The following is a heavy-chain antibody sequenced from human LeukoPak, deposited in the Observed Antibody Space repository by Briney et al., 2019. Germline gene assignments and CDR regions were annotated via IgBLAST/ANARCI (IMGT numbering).Heavy chain of an antibody. Sequence: SGGSLRLSCAASGFTFSSYDMHWVRQATGKGLEWVSAIGTAGDTYYPGSVKGRFTISRENAKNSLYLQMNSLRAGDTAVYYCARGELSIGVTAIHDAFDIWGQGTMVTVSS. CDR1: GFTFSSYD. CDR2: IGTAGDT. J-gene: IGHJ3*02. CDR3: ARGELSIGVTAIHDAFDI. V-gene: IGHV3-13*04. D-gene: IGHD2-21*02.